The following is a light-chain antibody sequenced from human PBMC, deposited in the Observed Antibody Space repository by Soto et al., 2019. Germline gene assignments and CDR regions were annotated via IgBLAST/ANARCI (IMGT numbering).Light chain of an antibody. V-gene: IGKV1-5*01. CDR1: RNINRW. CDR3: QQSYSTPIT. Sequence: DTKMTQSPSTLSASVGDRDTITCRASRNINRWLAGYQQKPXKAPNLLIYDSSTLESGVPSRFSGSGAGTDFTLTISSLQPEDFATYYSQQSYSTPITFGQGTRLEIK. CDR2: DSS. J-gene: IGKJ5*01.